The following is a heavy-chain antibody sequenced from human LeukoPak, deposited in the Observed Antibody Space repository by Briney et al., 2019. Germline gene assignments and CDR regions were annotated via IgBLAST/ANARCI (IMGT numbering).Heavy chain of an antibody. CDR3: ATLGLLWFADYFDY. CDR2: ISGSGGST. Sequence: GXTXXXYAMXWXRQAPGKGLEWVSAISGSGGSTYYADSVKGRFTISRDNSKNTLYLQMNSLRAEDTAVYYCATLGLLWFADYFDYWGQGTLVTVSS. J-gene: IGHJ4*02. CDR1: GXTXXXYA. D-gene: IGHD3-10*01. V-gene: IGHV3-23*01.